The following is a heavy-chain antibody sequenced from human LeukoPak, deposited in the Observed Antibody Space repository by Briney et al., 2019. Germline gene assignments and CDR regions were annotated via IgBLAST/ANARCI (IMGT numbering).Heavy chain of an antibody. J-gene: IGHJ4*02. Sequence: SETLSLTCTVSGYSISSGYYWGWIRQPPGKGLEWIGSIYHSGSTYYNPSLKSRVTISVDTSKNQFSLKLSSVTAADTAVYYCARGHYDILTGPRYYFDYWGQGTLVTVSS. CDR1: GYSISSGYY. D-gene: IGHD3-9*01. CDR2: IYHSGST. V-gene: IGHV4-38-2*02. CDR3: ARGHYDILTGPRYYFDY.